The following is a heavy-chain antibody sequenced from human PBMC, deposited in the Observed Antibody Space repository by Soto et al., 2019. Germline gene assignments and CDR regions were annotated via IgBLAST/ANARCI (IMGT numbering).Heavy chain of an antibody. V-gene: IGHV5-51*01. CDR2: IYPGDSDT. CDR1: GYSFTIYC. Sequence: GESLKISWKGPGYSFTIYCMGLVRQIPGNGLEWMGIIYPGDSDTRYSPSFQGQVTISADKSISTAYLHCSSLKASDTAMYYCARLGQKQQLVEDYWGQGTLVTVSS. J-gene: IGHJ4*02. D-gene: IGHD6-13*01. CDR3: ARLGQKQQLVEDY.